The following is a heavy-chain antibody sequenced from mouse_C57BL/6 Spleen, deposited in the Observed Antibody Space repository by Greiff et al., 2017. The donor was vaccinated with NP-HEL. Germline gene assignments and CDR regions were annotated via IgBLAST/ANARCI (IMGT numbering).Heavy chain of an antibody. Sequence: VQLQQSGAELVRPGASVKLSCTASGFNIKDDYMHWVKQRPEQGLEWIGWIDPENGDTEYASKFQGKATITADTSSNTAYLQLSSLTSEDTAVYYCTTSTGCAYWGQGTLVTVSA. J-gene: IGHJ3*01. CDR3: TTSTGCAY. CDR1: GFNIKDDY. CDR2: IDPENGDT. V-gene: IGHV14-4*01.